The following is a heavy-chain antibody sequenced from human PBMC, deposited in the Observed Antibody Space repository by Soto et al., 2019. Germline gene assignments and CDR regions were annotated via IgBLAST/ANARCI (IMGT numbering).Heavy chain of an antibody. D-gene: IGHD6-25*01. CDR1: GFTFSDYY. V-gene: IGHV3-11*01. J-gene: IGHJ4*02. CDR2: ISSSGSTI. Sequence: GGSLRLSCAASGFTFSDYYMSWIRQAPGKGLEWVSYISSSGSTIYYADSVKGRFTISRDNAKNSLYLQMNSLRAEDTAVYYCARVKAALRLRYFDYWGQGTLVTVSS. CDR3: ARVKAALRLRYFDY.